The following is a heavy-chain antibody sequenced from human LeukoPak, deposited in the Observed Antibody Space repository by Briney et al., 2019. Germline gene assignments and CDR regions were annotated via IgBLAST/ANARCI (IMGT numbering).Heavy chain of an antibody. CDR1: GYALIDYY. V-gene: IGHV1-2*02. CDR2: INPNNEDT. J-gene: IGHJ5*01. D-gene: IGHD5-18*01. CDR3: ARRGSGYGYDS. Sequence: ASVKVSCKASGYALIDYYIHWVRQAPGQGLEWMGWINPNNEDTNYAQKLQGRVTMTRDTSISTAYMELNSLTSDDTAVYYCARRGSGYGYDSWGQGTLVAVSS.